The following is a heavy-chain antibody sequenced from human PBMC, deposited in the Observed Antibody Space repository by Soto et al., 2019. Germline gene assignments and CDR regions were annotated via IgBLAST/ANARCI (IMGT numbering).Heavy chain of an antibody. Sequence: ASVKVSCKASGYTFTSYAMHWVRQAPGQRLEWMGWINAGNGNTKYSQKFQGRVTITRDTSASTAYMELSSLKTEDTAIYYCTTDPPEYHYYGRDVWGQGTSVTVSS. D-gene: IGHD6-6*01. CDR1: GYTFTSYA. CDR3: TTDPPEYHYYGRDV. V-gene: IGHV1-3*01. J-gene: IGHJ6*02. CDR2: INAGNGNT.